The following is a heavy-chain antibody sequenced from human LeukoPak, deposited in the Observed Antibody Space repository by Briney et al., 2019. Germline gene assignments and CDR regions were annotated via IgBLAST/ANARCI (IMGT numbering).Heavy chain of an antibody. V-gene: IGHV3-23*01. D-gene: IGHD6-19*01. CDR2: ISGSGDRT. CDR3: AKDRIPVAGRQDIWDY. Sequence: GGSLRLSCVGAGFTFSDYAMTWVRQAPGKGLGWVSGISGSGDRTYYADSVKGRFTISRDNSKNTLYLQMNSLTDDDSAVYCCAKDRIPVAGRQDIWDYWGQGTLVTVSS. J-gene: IGHJ4*02. CDR1: GFTFSDYA.